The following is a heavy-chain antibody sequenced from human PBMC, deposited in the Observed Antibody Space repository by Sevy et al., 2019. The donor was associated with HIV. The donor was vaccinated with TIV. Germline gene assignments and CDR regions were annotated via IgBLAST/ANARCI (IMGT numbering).Heavy chain of an antibody. CDR3: AREGCTKPHDY. CDR2: FSFGCGKI. J-gene: IGHJ4*02. D-gene: IGHD2-8*01. Sequence: GGYLRLSCAASGFTFSKYSMSWIRQTPGKGLEWVSTFSFGCGKINYADSVKGRFTSSRDDSRNTFYLQMNSLRAEDTAIYYCAREGCTKPHDYWGQGTVVIVSS. CDR1: GFTFSKYS. V-gene: IGHV3-23*01.